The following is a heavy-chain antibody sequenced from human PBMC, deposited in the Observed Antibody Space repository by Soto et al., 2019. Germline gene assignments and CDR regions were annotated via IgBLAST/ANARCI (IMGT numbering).Heavy chain of an antibody. CDR2: ISGTGDSS. V-gene: IGHV3-23*01. J-gene: IGHJ4*02. CDR1: GFTFGSYA. CDR3: AKDNGKYGSGSFSH. D-gene: IGHD3-10*01. Sequence: GGSLRLSCAASGFTFGSYAMSWVRQAPGKGLEWVSLISGTGDSSEYANSVKGRFTISRDYSKTTVFLQMNSLRAEDTAVYFCAKDNGKYGSGSFSHWGQGTLVTVSS.